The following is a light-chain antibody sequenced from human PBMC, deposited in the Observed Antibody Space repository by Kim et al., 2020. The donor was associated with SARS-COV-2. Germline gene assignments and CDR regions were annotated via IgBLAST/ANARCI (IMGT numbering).Light chain of an antibody. CDR2: RDG. V-gene: IGLV3-9*01. CDR1: NIGSKN. J-gene: IGLJ3*02. Sequence: SYELTQPLSVSVALGQTARVTCGGNNIGSKNVHWYQQKPGQAPVLVIYRDGNRPSGIPERFSGSNSGNTATLTISRAQAGDEADYYCHVWDSGPVVFGGG. CDR3: HVWDSGPVV.